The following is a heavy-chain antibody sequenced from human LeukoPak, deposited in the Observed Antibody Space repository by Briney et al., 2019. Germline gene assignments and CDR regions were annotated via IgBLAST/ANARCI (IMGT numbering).Heavy chain of an antibody. V-gene: IGHV1-24*01. J-gene: IGHJ5*02. CDR3: ATRKLDILTGYYYNWFDP. CDR2: FDPEDGET. Sequence: ASVKVSCKVSGYTLTELSMHWVRQAPGKGLEWMGGFDPEDGETIYAQRFQGRVTMTEDTSTDTAYMELSSLRSEDTAVYYCATRKLDILTGYYYNWFDPWGQGTLVTVSS. CDR1: GYTLTELS. D-gene: IGHD3-9*01.